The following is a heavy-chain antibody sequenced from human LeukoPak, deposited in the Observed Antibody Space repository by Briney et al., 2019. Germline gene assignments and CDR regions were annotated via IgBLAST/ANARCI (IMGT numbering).Heavy chain of an antibody. CDR3: ARDLSYYFGSGRNWFDP. CDR1: GGSINSNTYY. V-gene: IGHV4-39*07. CDR2: ISYIGNT. J-gene: IGHJ5*02. Sequence: SETLSLTCTVSGGSINSNTYYWGWIRQPPGKGLEWIGSISYIGNTYYNPSLKSRVTISVDTSKNQFSLRLRSVTAADTAVFYCARDLSYYFGSGRNWFDPWGRGTQVIVSS. D-gene: IGHD3-10*01.